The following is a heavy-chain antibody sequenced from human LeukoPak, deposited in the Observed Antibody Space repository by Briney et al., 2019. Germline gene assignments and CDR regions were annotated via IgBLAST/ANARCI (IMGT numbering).Heavy chain of an antibody. D-gene: IGHD3-22*01. Sequence: GGSLRLSCAASGFTFSSYWMHWVRQAPGKGLVWVSRINSDGSSTSYADSVKGRFTISRDNAKNTLYLQMNSLRAEDTAVYYCARHYYDSSGLVWFDPWGQGTLVTVSS. CDR2: INSDGSST. V-gene: IGHV3-74*01. CDR1: GFTFSSYW. J-gene: IGHJ5*02. CDR3: ARHYYDSSGLVWFDP.